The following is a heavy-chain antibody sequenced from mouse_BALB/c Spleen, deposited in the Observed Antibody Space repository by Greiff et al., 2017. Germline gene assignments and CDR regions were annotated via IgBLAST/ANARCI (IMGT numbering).Heavy chain of an antibody. CDR2: IRNKANGYTT. Sequence: EVKVVESGGGLVQPGGSLRLSCATSGFTFTDYYMSWVRQPPGKALEWLGFIRNKANGYTTEYSASVKGRFTISRDNSQSILYLQMNTLRAEDSATYYCARGVGLAYWGQGTLVTVSA. CDR3: ARGVGLAY. J-gene: IGHJ3*01. V-gene: IGHV7-3*02. CDR1: GFTFTDYY.